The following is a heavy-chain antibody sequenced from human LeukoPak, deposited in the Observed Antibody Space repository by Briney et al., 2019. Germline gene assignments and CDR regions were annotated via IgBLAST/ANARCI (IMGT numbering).Heavy chain of an antibody. D-gene: IGHD3-22*01. Sequence: ASVKVSCKTSGYTFTNYGISWVRQAPGQGLEWMGWISTYNGNTNYAQKLQGRVTMTTDTSTSTAYMELRSLRSDDTAVYYCARCHYDSRSEYWGQGTLVTVSS. V-gene: IGHV1-18*01. J-gene: IGHJ4*02. CDR1: GYTFTNYG. CDR2: ISTYNGNT. CDR3: ARCHYDSRSEY.